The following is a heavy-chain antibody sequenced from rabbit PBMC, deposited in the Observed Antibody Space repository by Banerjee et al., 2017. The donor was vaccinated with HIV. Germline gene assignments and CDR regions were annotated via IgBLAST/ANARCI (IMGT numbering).Heavy chain of an antibody. J-gene: IGHJ3*01. Sequence: QALEESGGDLVKPGASLTLTCTASGFSFSNKYVLCWLRQAPGKGLEWVGCIYTGSGATYFANWVNGRFTISRSTSLNTVDLKVTSLTAADTATYFCGRDRDGDAGYGSLALWGQGTLVTVS. D-gene: IGHD6-1*01. CDR3: GRDRDGDAGYGSLAL. V-gene: IGHV1S43*01. CDR2: IYTGSGAT. CDR1: GFSFSNKYV.